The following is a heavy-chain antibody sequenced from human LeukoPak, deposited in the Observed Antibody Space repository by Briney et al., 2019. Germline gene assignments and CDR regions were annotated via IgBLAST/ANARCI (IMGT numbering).Heavy chain of an antibody. CDR2: INPSNGGT. J-gene: IGHJ4*02. CDR1: GYAFTGYY. V-gene: IGHV1-2*02. CDR3: ARLTVTSPDY. Sequence: ASVNASRKASGYAFTGYYMHWVRQAPGQRLEWMGWINPSNGGTNYAQKFRGRVTMTRDTSISTAYMELSRLRSDDSAVYYCARLTVTSPDYWGQGTLVNVSS. D-gene: IGHD4-17*01.